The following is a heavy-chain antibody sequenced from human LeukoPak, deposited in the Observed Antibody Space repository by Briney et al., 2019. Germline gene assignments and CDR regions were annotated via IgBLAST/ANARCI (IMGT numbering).Heavy chain of an antibody. D-gene: IGHD6-19*01. CDR2: INTGNGNT. J-gene: IGHJ6*02. CDR3: ARATGGGGSSSLFGEQWLVRGYYYYGMDV. CDR1: GYTFTNYG. V-gene: IGHV1-3*04. Sequence: ASVKVSCKTSGYTFTNYGMHWVRQAPRQSPEWMGWINTGNGNTKSSQKFQDRVTLTRDTSASTAYMELNSLDSEDTAVYYCARATGGGGSSSLFGEQWLVRGYYYYGMDVWGQGTTVTVSS.